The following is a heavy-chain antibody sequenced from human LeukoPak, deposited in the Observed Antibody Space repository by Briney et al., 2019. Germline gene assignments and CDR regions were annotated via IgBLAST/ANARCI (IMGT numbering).Heavy chain of an antibody. V-gene: IGHV3-74*01. CDR1: GFTFSSYW. J-gene: IGHJ4*02. CDR3: ARAANGDYLGY. Sequence: GGSLRLSCAASGFTFSSYWMHWVRQAPGKGLVWVSRINSDGSSTSYADSVKGRFTISRDNAKTTLYLQMNSLRAEDTAVYYCARAANGDYLGYWGQGTLVTVSS. CDR2: INSDGSST.